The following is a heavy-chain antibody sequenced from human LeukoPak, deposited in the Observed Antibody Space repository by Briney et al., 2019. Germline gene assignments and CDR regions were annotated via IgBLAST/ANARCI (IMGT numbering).Heavy chain of an antibody. CDR1: GFTFSSYA. D-gene: IGHD1-26*01. J-gene: IGHJ4*02. Sequence: GGSLRLSCAASGFTFSSYAMHWVRQAPGKGLEYVSAISSNGGSTYYADSVKGRFTISRDNSKNTLYLQMSSLRAEDTAVYYCVKGFGFSTDLLLRSSSHYFDYWGQGTLVTVSS. V-gene: IGHV3-64D*06. CDR2: ISSNGGST. CDR3: VKGFGFSTDLLLRSSSHYFDY.